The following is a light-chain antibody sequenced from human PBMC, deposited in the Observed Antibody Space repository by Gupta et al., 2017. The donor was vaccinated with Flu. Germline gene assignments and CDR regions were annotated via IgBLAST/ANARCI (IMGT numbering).Light chain of an antibody. CDR1: SSDVGGSNY. V-gene: IGLV2-14*01. J-gene: IGLJ1*01. CDR2: DVS. Sequence: QSALTQPASVSVSPGQAIPISCTGTSSDVGGSNYVPWYQQHPGKAPKLMIYDVSNRPSGVSSRFSGSKSGNTASLTISGLEAEDESDYYCSSYTSTNTFYVFGTGTKVTVL. CDR3: SSYTSTNTFYV.